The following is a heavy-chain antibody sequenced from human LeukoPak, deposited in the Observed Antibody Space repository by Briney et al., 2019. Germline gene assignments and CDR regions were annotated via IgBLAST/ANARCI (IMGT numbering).Heavy chain of an antibody. CDR2: ISSSSSTI. CDR1: GFTFSSYS. V-gene: IGHV3-48*01. CDR3: ARVLSGRGSLYDYYYYMDV. J-gene: IGHJ6*03. D-gene: IGHD3-10*01. Sequence: GGSLRLSCAASGFTFSSYSMNWVRQAPGKGLEWVSYISSSSSTIYYADSVKGRFTISRDNSQNTLYLQMNSLRAEDTAVYYCARVLSGRGSLYDYYYYMDVWGKGTTVTISS.